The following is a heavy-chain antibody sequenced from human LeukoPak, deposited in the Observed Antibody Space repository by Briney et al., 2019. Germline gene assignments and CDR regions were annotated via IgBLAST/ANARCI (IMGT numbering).Heavy chain of an antibody. CDR3: ARGTSPDDAFDI. CDR1: GGPIRDFY. D-gene: IGHD2-2*01. J-gene: IGHJ3*02. CDR2: TYHSGST. V-gene: IGHV4-59*01. Sequence: SETLSLTCTVSGGPIRDFYWSWIRLPPGKGLEWIGYTYHSGSTSYNPSLESRVAISVDMSKSQFSLDLSSVTAADTAVYYCARGTSPDDAFDIWGQGTMVTVSS.